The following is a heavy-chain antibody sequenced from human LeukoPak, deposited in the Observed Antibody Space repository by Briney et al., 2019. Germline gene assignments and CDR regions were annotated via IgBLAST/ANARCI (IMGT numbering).Heavy chain of an antibody. CDR3: ARETQVMPGTTFPDAFDI. D-gene: IGHD1-7*01. CDR2: IIPIFGTA. V-gene: IGHV1-69*05. J-gene: IGHJ3*02. CDR1: GGTFSSYA. Sequence: SVKVSCKASGGTFSSYAISWVRQAPGQGLEWMGGIIPIFGTANYAQKFQGRVTITTDESTSTAYMELSSLRSEDTAVYYCARETQVMPGTTFPDAFDIWGQGTMVTVSS.